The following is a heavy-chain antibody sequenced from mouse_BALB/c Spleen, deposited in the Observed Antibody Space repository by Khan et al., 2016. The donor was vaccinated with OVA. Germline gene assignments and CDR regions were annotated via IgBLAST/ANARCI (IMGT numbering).Heavy chain of an antibody. Sequence: EVQLQESGPSLVQPSQTLSLTCSVTGDSISSGYWSWIRKFPGNKLEYMGYMISSGYTYYNPSLKSRISITRHTSTNQYYIQLTSVPTEDTATYYCARSTYRYAFAYWGQGTLVTVSA. D-gene: IGHD2-14*01. CDR3: ARSTYRYAFAY. CDR2: MISSGYT. J-gene: IGHJ3*01. CDR1: GDSISSGY. V-gene: IGHV3-8*02.